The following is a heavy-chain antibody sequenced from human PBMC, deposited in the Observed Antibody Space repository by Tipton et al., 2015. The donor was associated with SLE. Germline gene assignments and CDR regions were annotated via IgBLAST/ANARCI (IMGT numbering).Heavy chain of an antibody. Sequence: GSLRLSCAASQFTFSSYEMNWVRQAPGKGLEWLSYISSSGTTIYYVDSLEGRFTVSRDNAKNTLYLQMNSLSAEDTAVYYCARKRYSGYDDAFDIWGQGTMVTVSS. V-gene: IGHV3-48*03. CDR3: ARKRYSGYDDAFDI. J-gene: IGHJ3*02. D-gene: IGHD5-12*01. CDR1: QFTFSSYE. CDR2: ISSSGTTI.